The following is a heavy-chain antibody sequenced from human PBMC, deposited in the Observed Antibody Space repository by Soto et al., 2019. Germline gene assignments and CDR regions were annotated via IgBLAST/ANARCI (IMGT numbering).Heavy chain of an antibody. J-gene: IGHJ5*02. D-gene: IGHD3-10*01. V-gene: IGHV3-23*01. CDR3: AKDVYGSGSYYIGNWFDH. Sequence: EVQLLESGGGLVQPGGSLRLSCAASGFTFSSYAMSWVRQAPGKGLEWVSAISGSGGSTYYADSVKGRFTISRDNSKNTLYLQMNSLRAEDTAVYYCAKDVYGSGSYYIGNWFDHWGQGTLVTVSS. CDR2: ISGSGGST. CDR1: GFTFSSYA.